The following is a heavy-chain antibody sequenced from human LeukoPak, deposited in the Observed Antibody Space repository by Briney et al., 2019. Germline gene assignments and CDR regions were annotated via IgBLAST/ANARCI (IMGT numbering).Heavy chain of an antibody. D-gene: IGHD3-10*01. J-gene: IGHJ5*02. CDR2: ITTISHYI. Sequence: GGSLRLSCAASGFTLSDYHMNWVRQAPGKGLEWLSSITTISHYIYYAGAVRGRFTISRDNAKNSLYLQMNSLRGEDTALYHCARSGRPGTYHQLRYNWFDPWGQGTLVTVSS. CDR3: ARSGRPGTYHQLRYNWFDP. V-gene: IGHV3-21*01. CDR1: GFTLSDYH.